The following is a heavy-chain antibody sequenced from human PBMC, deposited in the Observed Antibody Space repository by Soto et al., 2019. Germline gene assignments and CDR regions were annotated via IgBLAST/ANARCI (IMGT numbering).Heavy chain of an antibody. D-gene: IGHD3-22*01. CDR2: ISSSSSDI. CDR1: GFTFSSYS. CDR3: ARLTSYDSSGYYGY. Sequence: EVQLVESGGGLVKPGGSLRLSCAASGFTFSSYSMNWVRQAPGMGLEWVSSISSSSSDIYYADSVKGRFTISRDNAKNALNLQMNSLRAEDTAMYYWARLTSYDSSGYYGYWGQGTLVTVSS. J-gene: IGHJ4*02. V-gene: IGHV3-21*01.